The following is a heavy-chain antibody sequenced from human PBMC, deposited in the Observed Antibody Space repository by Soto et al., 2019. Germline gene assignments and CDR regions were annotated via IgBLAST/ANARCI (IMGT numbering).Heavy chain of an antibody. Sequence: ASVKVSCKASGYTFTGYYMHWVRQAPGQGLEWMGWINPNSGGTNYAQKFQGWVTMTRDTSISTAYMELSRLRSDDTAVYYCARGPPLLRGHLGYYYYGMDVWGQGTTVTAP. J-gene: IGHJ6*02. V-gene: IGHV1-2*04. D-gene: IGHD3-16*01. CDR3: ARGPPLLRGHLGYYYYGMDV. CDR1: GYTFTGYY. CDR2: INPNSGGT.